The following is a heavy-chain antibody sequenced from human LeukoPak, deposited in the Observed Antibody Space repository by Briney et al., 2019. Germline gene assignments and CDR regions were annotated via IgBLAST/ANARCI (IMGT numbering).Heavy chain of an antibody. CDR2: ISGSGSST. D-gene: IGHD6-13*01. V-gene: IGHV3-23*01. Sequence: GGSLRLSCAASGFSLSTYQMNWVRQAPGEGLEWVSGISGSGSSTHYADSVKGRFTISRDNSKSTLYLQMNNLRTEDTAVYYCAKEGTPQVSTWYNLWGQGTQVIVSS. J-gene: IGHJ5*02. CDR1: GFSLSTYQ. CDR3: AKEGTPQVSTWYNL.